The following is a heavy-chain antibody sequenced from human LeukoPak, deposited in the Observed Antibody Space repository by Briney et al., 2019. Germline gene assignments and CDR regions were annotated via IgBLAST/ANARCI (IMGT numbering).Heavy chain of an antibody. CDR2: ISGSGDNT. CDR3: AKGSYYDSSGSFYFDY. CDR1: GFTFSRYA. Sequence: PGGSLRLSCAASGFTFSRYAMSWVRQAPGKGLEWVSGISGSGDNTYYADSVKGRFTISRDNSKNTLYVQVNSLGTEDTAAYYCAKGSYYDSSGSFYFDYWGQGTLVTVSP. J-gene: IGHJ4*02. D-gene: IGHD3-22*01. V-gene: IGHV3-23*01.